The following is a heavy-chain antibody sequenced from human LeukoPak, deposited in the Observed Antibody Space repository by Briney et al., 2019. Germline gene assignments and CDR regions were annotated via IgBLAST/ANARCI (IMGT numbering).Heavy chain of an antibody. D-gene: IGHD1-26*01. V-gene: IGHV4-34*01. J-gene: IGHJ5*02. CDR3: ARRGLKYSGSSRWFDP. CDR1: GESFSGYY. CDR2: INHSGST. Sequence: SETLSLTCAVYGESFSGYYWSWIRQPPGKGLEWIGEINHSGSTNYNPSLKSRVTISVDTSKNQFSLKLSSVTAADTAVYYCARRGLKYSGSSRWFDPWGQGTLVTVSS.